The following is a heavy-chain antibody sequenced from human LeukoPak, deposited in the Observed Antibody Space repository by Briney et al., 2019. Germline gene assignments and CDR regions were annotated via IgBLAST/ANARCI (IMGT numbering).Heavy chain of an antibody. CDR1: GYTFTSYY. V-gene: IGHV1-46*01. J-gene: IGHJ4*02. CDR3: ARAVADMDYFDY. CDR2: INPSGGST. Sequence: ASVKVSCKASGYTFTSYYMHWVRQAPGQGFEWMGIINPSGGSTSYAQKFQGRVTMTRDTSTSTVYMELSSLRSEDTAVYYCARAVADMDYFDYWGQGTLVTVSS. D-gene: IGHD6-19*01.